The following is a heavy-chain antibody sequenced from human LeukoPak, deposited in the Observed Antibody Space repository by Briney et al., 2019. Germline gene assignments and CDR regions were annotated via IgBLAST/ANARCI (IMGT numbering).Heavy chain of an antibody. Sequence: PGRSLRLSCAASGFTFDDYAMHWVRQSPGKGLEGGSGISLNSGSIGYADSVKGRFTISRDNAKNSLYLQMNSLRAEATALYYCAKDIGQWLVRGRAFDIWGQGTMVTVSS. CDR2: ISLNSGSI. CDR1: GFTFDDYA. J-gene: IGHJ3*02. D-gene: IGHD6-19*01. CDR3: AKDIGQWLVRGRAFDI. V-gene: IGHV3-9*01.